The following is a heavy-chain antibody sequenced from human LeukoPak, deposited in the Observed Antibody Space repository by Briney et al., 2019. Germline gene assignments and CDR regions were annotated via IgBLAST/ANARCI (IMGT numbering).Heavy chain of an antibody. CDR3: AKGHRLTTPVVASFDY. J-gene: IGHJ4*02. Sequence: GGSLRLSCAASGFTFSSYGMHWVRQAPGKGLEWVAFIRYDGSNKYYADSVKGRFTISRDNSKNTLYLQMNSLRAEDTAVYYCAKGHRLTTPVVASFDYWGQGTLVTVSS. CDR2: IRYDGSNK. CDR1: GFTFSSYG. V-gene: IGHV3-30*02. D-gene: IGHD3-9*01.